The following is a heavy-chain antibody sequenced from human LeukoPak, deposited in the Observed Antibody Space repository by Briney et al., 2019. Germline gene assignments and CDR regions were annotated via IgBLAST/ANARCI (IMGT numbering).Heavy chain of an antibody. J-gene: IGHJ4*02. CDR2: ISMSGSVI. D-gene: IGHD3-16*01. Sequence: GGSLRLSCAASGFTFSDYEMNWVRQAPGKGLEWVSYISMSGSVIHYADSVKGRFTISRDNAKNSLYLQMNSLRAVDTAVYYCAKDGGRTASGFRPHYFDYWGQGALVIVSS. V-gene: IGHV3-48*03. CDR3: AKDGGRTASGFRPHYFDY. CDR1: GFTFSDYE.